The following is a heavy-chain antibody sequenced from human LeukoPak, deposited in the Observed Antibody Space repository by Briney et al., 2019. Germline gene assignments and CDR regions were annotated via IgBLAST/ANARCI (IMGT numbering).Heavy chain of an antibody. Sequence: GGSLRLSCAASGFTFGSYGMSWVRQAPGKGLEWVSAISGSGGSTYYADSVKGRFTISRDNSKNTLYLQMNGLRAEDTAVYYCAKDPQVGATMTWFDPWGQGTLVTVSS. CDR1: GFTFGSYG. CDR2: ISGSGGST. CDR3: AKDPQVGATMTWFDP. V-gene: IGHV3-23*01. D-gene: IGHD1-26*01. J-gene: IGHJ5*02.